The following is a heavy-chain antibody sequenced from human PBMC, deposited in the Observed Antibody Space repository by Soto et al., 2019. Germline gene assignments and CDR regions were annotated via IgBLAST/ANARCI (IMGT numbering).Heavy chain of an antibody. V-gene: IGHV2-5*02. J-gene: IGHJ5*02. Sequence: QITLKESGTPLEKPTQTLTLTCTFSGFSLTTRGVGVGWIRQPPGKALECHALIYWDDDKRYSPSLQSRLSITKDTSKNQVVQTMTNVDPVDTATYYCAHIPNYYQYDWFDPWGQGTLVSVSS. CDR3: AHIPNYYQYDWFDP. CDR2: IYWDDDK. D-gene: IGHD3-16*01. CDR1: GFSLTTRGVG.